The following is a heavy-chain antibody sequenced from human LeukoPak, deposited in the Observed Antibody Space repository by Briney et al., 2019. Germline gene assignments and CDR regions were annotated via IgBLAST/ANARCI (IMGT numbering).Heavy chain of an antibody. Sequence: ASVKVSFKASGGTFSSYAISWVRQAPAQGLEWMGGIIPIFGTANYAQKVKGRVTITTDESTSTAYMELSSLRSEDTAVYYCARDGVEMATTNWFDPWGQGTLVTVSS. CDR1: GGTFSSYA. J-gene: IGHJ5*02. V-gene: IGHV1-69*05. CDR2: IIPIFGTA. CDR3: ARDGVEMATTNWFDP. D-gene: IGHD5-24*01.